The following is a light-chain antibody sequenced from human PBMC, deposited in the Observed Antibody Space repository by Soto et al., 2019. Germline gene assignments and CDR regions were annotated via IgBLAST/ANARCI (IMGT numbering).Light chain of an antibody. Sequence: EIVMTQSPATLSVSPGERATLSCRASQSVSSNLAWYQQKPGQAPRLLIYGASTRATGIPARFSGSGSGTEFTLTISSLQSEDFAVYYCPQSNNWPGLTFGGGTKVDIK. CDR3: PQSNNWPGLT. J-gene: IGKJ4*01. V-gene: IGKV3-15*01. CDR1: QSVSSN. CDR2: GAS.